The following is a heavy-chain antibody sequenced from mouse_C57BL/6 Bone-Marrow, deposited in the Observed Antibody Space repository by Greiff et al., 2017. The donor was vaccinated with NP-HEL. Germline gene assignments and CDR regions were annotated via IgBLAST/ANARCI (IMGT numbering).Heavy chain of an antibody. V-gene: IGHV1-61*01. CDR3: ARDISYYGSSYWYFDV. CDR1: GYTFTSYW. D-gene: IGHD1-1*01. Sequence: QVQLQQPGAELVRPGSSVKLSCKASGYTFTSYWMDWVKQRPGQGLEWIGNIYPSDSETHYNQKLKDKATLTVDKSSSTAYMQLSSLTSEDSAVYYCARDISYYGSSYWYFDVWGTGTTVTVSS. CDR2: IYPSDSET. J-gene: IGHJ1*03.